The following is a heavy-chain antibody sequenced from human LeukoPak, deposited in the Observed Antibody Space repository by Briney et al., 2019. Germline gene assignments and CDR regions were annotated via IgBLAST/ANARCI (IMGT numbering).Heavy chain of an antibody. J-gene: IGHJ6*02. CDR2: IRYDGSNK. CDR1: GFTFSSYG. V-gene: IGHV3-33*01. D-gene: IGHD3-9*01. CDR3: ARDILAGYYYYGMDV. Sequence: GRSLRLSCAASGFTFSSYGMHWVRQAPGKGLEWVAVIRYDGSNKYYADSVKGRFTISRDNSKNTLYLQMNSLRAEDTAVYYCARDILAGYYYYGMDVWGQGTTVTVSS.